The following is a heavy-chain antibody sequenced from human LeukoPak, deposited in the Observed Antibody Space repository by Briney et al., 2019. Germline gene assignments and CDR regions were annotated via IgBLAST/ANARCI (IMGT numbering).Heavy chain of an antibody. CDR1: GFTFSSYW. D-gene: IGHD2-2*01. Sequence: GGSLRLSCAASGFTFSSYWMHWVRQAPGKGLVWVSRINSDGSSTSYADSVKGRFTISRDNAKNTLYLQMSSLRAEDTAVYYCARGYCSSTSCYREGFDPWGQGTLVTVSS. V-gene: IGHV3-74*01. J-gene: IGHJ5*02. CDR3: ARGYCSSTSCYREGFDP. CDR2: INSDGSST.